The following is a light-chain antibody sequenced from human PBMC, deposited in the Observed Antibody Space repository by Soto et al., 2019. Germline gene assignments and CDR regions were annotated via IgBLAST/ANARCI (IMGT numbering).Light chain of an antibody. CDR3: QQYQDWPRT. V-gene: IGKV3-15*01. CDR1: ERPTGN. CDR2: EVS. J-gene: IGKJ1*01. Sequence: EIVMTQSPATLSLSPGERATLSCRASERPTGNLAWYQHRPGQAPRLLIYEVSTRATYIPARFSGRGSRTEFTLTISSLQAEDSAVYYCQQYQDWPRTFGQGTKVDIK.